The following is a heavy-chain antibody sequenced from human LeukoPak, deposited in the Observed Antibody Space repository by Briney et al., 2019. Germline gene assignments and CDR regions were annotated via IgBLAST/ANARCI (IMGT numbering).Heavy chain of an antibody. Sequence: GGSLRLSCAASGFTFSNYAMSWVRQAPGKGLEWVSGISGSGDSTYYADSVKGRFTISRDNSKNTLYLQMNSLRTEDTAVYYCAIVGSTTPFDYWGQGTLVTVSS. D-gene: IGHD2/OR15-2a*01. J-gene: IGHJ4*02. CDR1: GFTFSNYA. CDR2: ISGSGDST. CDR3: AIVGSTTPFDY. V-gene: IGHV3-23*01.